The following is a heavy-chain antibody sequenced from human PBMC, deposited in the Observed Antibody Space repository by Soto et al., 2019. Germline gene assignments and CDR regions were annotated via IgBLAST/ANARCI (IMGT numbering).Heavy chain of an antibody. D-gene: IGHD6-13*01. V-gene: IGHV4-34*01. Sequence: QVQLQQWGAGLLKPSETLALPCAVSGVAFNDYYWSWIRQPPGKGLERIGEIKHSGLTNYNSSLKSRITTSVDTTRIAFSLKPRSVTAADTAFYYCAWVYSITWSPEACEIWGQGTVVTVSS. CDR3: AWVYSITWSPEACEI. CDR2: IKHSGLT. J-gene: IGHJ3*02. CDR1: GVAFNDYY.